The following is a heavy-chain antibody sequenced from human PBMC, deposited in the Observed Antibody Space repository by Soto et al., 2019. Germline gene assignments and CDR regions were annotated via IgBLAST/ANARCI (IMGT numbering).Heavy chain of an antibody. Sequence: ASVNVSCKASGYTYTIYGISWVRQAPGQGLEWMGWISAYNGNTNYAQKLQGRVTMTTDTSTSTAYMELRSLRSDDTAVYYCARVLRGVPTDWFDPWGQGTLVTVSS. V-gene: IGHV1-18*01. J-gene: IGHJ5*02. D-gene: IGHD3-10*01. CDR1: GYTYTIYG. CDR2: ISAYNGNT. CDR3: ARVLRGVPTDWFDP.